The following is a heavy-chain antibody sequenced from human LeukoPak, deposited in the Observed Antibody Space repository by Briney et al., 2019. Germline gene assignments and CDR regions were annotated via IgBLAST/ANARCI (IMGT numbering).Heavy chain of an antibody. J-gene: IGHJ3*02. CDR2: INHSGST. V-gene: IGHV4-34*01. Sequence: PSETLSLTCAVYGGSFSGYYWSWIRQPPGKGLEWIGEINHSGSTNYNPSLKSRVTISVDTSKNQFSLKLSSVTAADTAVYYCARGRLYSARIVVGAFDIWGQGTMVTVSS. CDR1: GGSFSGYY. CDR3: ARGRLYSARIVVGAFDI. D-gene: IGHD6-6*01.